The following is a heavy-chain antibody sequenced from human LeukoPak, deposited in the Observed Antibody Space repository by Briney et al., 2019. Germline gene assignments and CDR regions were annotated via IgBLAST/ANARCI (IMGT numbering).Heavy chain of an antibody. CDR2: IIPILGIA. CDR1: GYTFTSYG. CDR3: ARWYDSSGYYLDY. Sequence: SVKVSCKASGYTFTSYGISWVRQALGKGLEWRGRIIPILGIADYAQKFQGRVTITADKSTSTAYMELSSLRSEDTAVYYCARWYDSSGYYLDYWGQGTLVTVSS. V-gene: IGHV1-69*04. J-gene: IGHJ4*02. D-gene: IGHD3-22*01.